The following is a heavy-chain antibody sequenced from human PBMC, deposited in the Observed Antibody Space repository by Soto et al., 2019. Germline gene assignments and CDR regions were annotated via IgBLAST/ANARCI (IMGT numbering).Heavy chain of an antibody. V-gene: IGHV4-38-2*02. Sequence: SETLSLTCSVSGFAISRGYYWSWVRQPPGKGLEWIGSIYPSVSSYHNPSLATRLRLSIDTSKNQFTLNLTSVTAADTALYFCAREKVGTTFCNNWSQGIQVTVSS. D-gene: IGHD1-1*01. J-gene: IGHJ4*02. CDR3: AREKVGTTFCNN. CDR1: GFAISRGYY. CDR2: IYPSVSS.